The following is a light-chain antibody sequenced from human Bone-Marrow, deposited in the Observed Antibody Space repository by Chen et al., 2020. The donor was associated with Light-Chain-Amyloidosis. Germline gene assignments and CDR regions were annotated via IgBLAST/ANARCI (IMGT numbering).Light chain of an antibody. CDR2: EVS. Sequence: QSALTQPPSASGSPGQSVTISCTGTSSDVGVYNYVSWYQQHPGKAPKLMIYEVSKRPSGVPGRFSGSKSGNTASLTISGLQAEDEADYFCSSYTSSGTWVFGGGTKLTVL. CDR1: SSDVGVYNY. V-gene: IGLV2-8*01. J-gene: IGLJ3*02. CDR3: SSYTSSGTWV.